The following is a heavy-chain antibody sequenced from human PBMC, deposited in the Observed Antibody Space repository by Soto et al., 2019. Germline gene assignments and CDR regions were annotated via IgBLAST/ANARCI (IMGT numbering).Heavy chain of an antibody. J-gene: IGHJ4*02. D-gene: IGHD2-8*02. V-gene: IGHV3-48*02. CDR3: SWWLSPY. CDR2: ISSSSNTI. Sequence: PGGSLRLSCAASGFTFSSYSMNWVRQAPGKGLEWVSYISSSSNTIYYADSVKGRFAISRDNAKNSLYLQMNSLRDEDTAVYYCSWWLSPYWGQGTLVTVSS. CDR1: GFTFSSYS.